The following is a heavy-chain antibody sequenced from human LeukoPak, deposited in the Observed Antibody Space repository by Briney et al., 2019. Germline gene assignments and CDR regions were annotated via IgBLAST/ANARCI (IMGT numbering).Heavy chain of an antibody. J-gene: IGHJ5*02. CDR2: ISGAGGST. CDR1: GFTFSSYA. Sequence: GRSLRLSCAASGFTFSSYAMHWVRQAPGKGLEWISAISGAGGSTFYAGSVKGRFTISRDNSKNTLYLQMNSLRAEDTAIYYCARDIVVVPATRGGWFDPWGQGTLVTVSS. D-gene: IGHD2-2*01. CDR3: ARDIVVVPATRGGWFDP. V-gene: IGHV3-23*01.